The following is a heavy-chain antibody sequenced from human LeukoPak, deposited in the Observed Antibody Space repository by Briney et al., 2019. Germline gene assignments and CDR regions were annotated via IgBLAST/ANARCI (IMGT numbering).Heavy chain of an antibody. CDR3: APLPIAAAGVVDY. V-gene: IGHV3-23*01. CDR2: ISGSGGST. Sequence: TGGSLRLSCAASGLTFSSYGVSWVRQAPGKGLEWVSSISGSGGSTYYADSVKGRFTISRDNSKNTLYLQMNSLRAEDTAVYYCAPLPIAAAGVVDYWGQGTLVTVSS. CDR1: GLTFSSYG. D-gene: IGHD6-25*01. J-gene: IGHJ4*02.